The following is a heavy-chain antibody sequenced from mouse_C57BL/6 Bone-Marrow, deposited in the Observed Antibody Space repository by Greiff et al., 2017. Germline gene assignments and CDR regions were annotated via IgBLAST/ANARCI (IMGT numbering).Heavy chain of an antibody. D-gene: IGHD2-4*01. J-gene: IGHJ4*01. CDR2: MHPNGGSP. CDR3: ARSYDYDDYTMDY. V-gene: IGHV1-64*01. Sequence: VPLQQPGAELVKPGASVKLSCKASGYTFTNYWMHWVKQRPGQGLEWIGMMHPNGGSPDYNEKFKSEATLSVDKSSRTAYMELSSLTSEDSAVYYSARSYDYDDYTMDYWGQGTSVTVSS. CDR1: GYTFTNYW.